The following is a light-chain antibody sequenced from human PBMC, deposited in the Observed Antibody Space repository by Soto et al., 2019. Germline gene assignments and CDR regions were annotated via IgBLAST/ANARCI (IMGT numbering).Light chain of an antibody. V-gene: IGKV3-20*01. CDR3: HQYGDSPPFT. J-gene: IGKJ5*01. CDR1: QTIINNY. Sequence: EVVLTQSPDTLSSSPGERVTLACRASQTIINNYLAWYQQKPGQAPRLLNYDASTRAAGIPDRFSVSESGTDFTLTISRLEPEDCAVDYCHQYGDSPPFTFGQGTRLDIK. CDR2: DAS.